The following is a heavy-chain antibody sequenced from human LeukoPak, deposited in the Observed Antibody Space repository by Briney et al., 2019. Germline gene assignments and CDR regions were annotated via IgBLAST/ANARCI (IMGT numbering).Heavy chain of an antibody. CDR2: INVHTGVA. D-gene: IGHD3-22*01. J-gene: IGHJ4*02. V-gene: IGHV1-2*02. CDR3: ARTHYDSSAYYSPAGY. CDR1: GYTFTSYY. Sequence: ASVKVSCKASGYTFTSYYIHWVRQAPGQGLKWMGWINVHTGVAHYAQKFHGRVTMTRDTSISTAYMELSRLRSDDTAVFYCARTHYDSSAYYSPAGYWGQGALVTVSS.